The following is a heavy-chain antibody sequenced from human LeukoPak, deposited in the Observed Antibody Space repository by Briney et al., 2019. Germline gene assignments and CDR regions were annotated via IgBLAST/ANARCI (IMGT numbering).Heavy chain of an antibody. D-gene: IGHD6-13*01. J-gene: IGHJ4*02. CDR3: ARHLTAPGLYYFDY. CDR2: IYYTEST. CDR1: GGSISSSTYY. Sequence: PSETLSLTCTVFGGSISSSTYYWGWIRQPPGKGLEWIGSIYYTESTYYNPSLNSRVTISVDTSKNQFSLKLSSVTAADTAVYYCARHLTAPGLYYFDYWGQGTLVTVSS. V-gene: IGHV4-39*07.